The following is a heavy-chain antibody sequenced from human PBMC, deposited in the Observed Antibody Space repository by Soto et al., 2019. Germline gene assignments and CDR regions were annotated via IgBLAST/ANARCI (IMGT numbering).Heavy chain of an antibody. D-gene: IGHD2-21*01. V-gene: IGHV3-11*01. CDR3: ARAPSPSCRDDCYYNY. J-gene: IGHJ4*02. Sequence: GGSLRLSCAASGFNFGDYYMTWIRQAPGEGLEWLSHISASGSPIYYADSVKGRFTISRDNAKNSLYLQMNSLRAEDTAMYYCARAPSPSCRDDCYYNYWGQGTLVTVSS. CDR2: ISASGSPI. CDR1: GFNFGDYY.